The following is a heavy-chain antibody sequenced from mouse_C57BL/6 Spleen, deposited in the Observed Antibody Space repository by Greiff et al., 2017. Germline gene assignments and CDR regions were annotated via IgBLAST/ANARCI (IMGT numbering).Heavy chain of an antibody. Sequence: EVQVVESGGGLVQPKGSLKLSCAASGFSFNPYAMNWVRQAPGKGLEWVARIRSKSNNYATYYADSVKDRFTISRDDSESMLYLQMNNLKTEDTAMYYCVRHDLYAMDYWGQGTSVTVSS. J-gene: IGHJ4*01. CDR1: GFSFNPYA. CDR3: VRHDLYAMDY. CDR2: IRSKSNNYAT. V-gene: IGHV10-1*01.